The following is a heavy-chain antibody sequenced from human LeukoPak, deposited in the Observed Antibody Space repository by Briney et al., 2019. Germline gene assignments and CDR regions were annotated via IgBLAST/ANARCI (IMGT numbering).Heavy chain of an antibody. D-gene: IGHD6-13*01. CDR1: GYTFTGYY. CDR3: AKVPPSITAAGNWLGP. Sequence: ASVKGSCKASGYTFTGYYIHWGRHAPGQGLEWMGRINPNTGGTDYAQKFQGRVTMTRDTSITTAYMELSRLTSDDTAIYYCAKVPPSITAAGNWLGPWGQGALVTVSS. J-gene: IGHJ5*02. V-gene: IGHV1-2*06. CDR2: INPNTGGT.